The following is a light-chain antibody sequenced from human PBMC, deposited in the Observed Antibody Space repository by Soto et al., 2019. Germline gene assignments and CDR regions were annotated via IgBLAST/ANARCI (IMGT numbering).Light chain of an antibody. Sequence: QSALTQPASVSGSPGQSITISCTGTSSDVGGYNYVSWYQQHPGKAPTLMIYDVSNRPSGVSNRVSGSKSGNTASLTISGLQAEDEADYYCSSYTSSSTPVFGGGTKLTVL. CDR1: SSDVGGYNY. J-gene: IGLJ2*01. CDR2: DVS. CDR3: SSYTSSSTPV. V-gene: IGLV2-14*01.